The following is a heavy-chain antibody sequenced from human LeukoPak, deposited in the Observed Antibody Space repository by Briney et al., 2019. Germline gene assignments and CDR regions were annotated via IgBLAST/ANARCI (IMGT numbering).Heavy chain of an antibody. Sequence: GGSLRLSCAASGFTFSSYGMHWVRQAPGKGLEWVAVISYDGSNKYYADSVKGRFTISRDNSKNTLYLQMNSLRAEDTAVYYCAKGVGGARPHYFDYWGQGTLVTVSS. CDR3: AKGVGGARPHYFDY. CDR1: GFTFSSYG. D-gene: IGHD3-16*01. V-gene: IGHV3-30*18. CDR2: ISYDGSNK. J-gene: IGHJ4*02.